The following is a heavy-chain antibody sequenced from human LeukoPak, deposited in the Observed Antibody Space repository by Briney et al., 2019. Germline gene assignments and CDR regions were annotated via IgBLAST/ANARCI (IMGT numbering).Heavy chain of an antibody. D-gene: IGHD2-2*01. CDR3: ARDHPRSYAHDY. V-gene: IGHV3-48*03. J-gene: IGHJ4*02. CDR2: ISSSGSTI. CDR1: GFTFSSYE. Sequence: GGSLRLSCAASGFTFSSYEMNWVRQAPGKGLEWVSYISSSGSTIYYADSVKGRFTISRDNAKNSPYLQMNSLRAEDTAVYYCARDHPRSYAHDYWGQGTLVTVSS.